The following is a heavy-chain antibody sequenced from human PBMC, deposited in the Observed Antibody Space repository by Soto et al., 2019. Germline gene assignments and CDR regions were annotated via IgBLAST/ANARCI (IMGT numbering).Heavy chain of an antibody. J-gene: IGHJ5*02. CDR1: GFTFINSA. CDR3: ATKTYYYDSSGSGGDWFDP. D-gene: IGHD3-22*01. Sequence: GASVKVSCKASGFTFINSAIQWVRQAPGQGPEWMGRIIPILGIANYAQKFQGRVTITADKSTSTAYMELSSLRSEDTAVYYCATKTYYYDSSGSGGDWFDPWGQGTLVTVS. CDR2: IIPILGIA. V-gene: IGHV1-69*04.